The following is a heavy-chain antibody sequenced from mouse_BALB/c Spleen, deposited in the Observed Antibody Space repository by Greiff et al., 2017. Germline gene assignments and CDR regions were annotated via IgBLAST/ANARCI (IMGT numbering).Heavy chain of an antibody. Sequence: EVQLQQSGAELVQPGASVKLSCTASGFTITDYYMHWVKQKPEQGLEWIGRIDPADGNTKYDPKFQGKATITADTSSNTAYLQLSSLTSEDTAVYYCALNGSSNDYAMDYWGQGTSVTVSS. V-gene: IGHV14-3*02. CDR1: GFTITDYY. CDR3: ALNGSSNDYAMDY. D-gene: IGHD1-1*01. J-gene: IGHJ4*01. CDR2: IDPADGNT.